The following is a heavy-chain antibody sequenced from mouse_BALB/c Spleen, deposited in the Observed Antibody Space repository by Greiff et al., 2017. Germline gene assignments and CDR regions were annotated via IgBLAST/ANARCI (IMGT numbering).Heavy chain of an antibody. CDR2: IDPYNGDT. Sequence: LQLQPSGPELGKPGASVKISCKASGYSFTGYNMYWVKQSHRKSLEWIGYIDPYNGDTSYNQKSKGKATWTVDKTSSTAYMHLNSLTSEDSAIYYCARGYRYHYAMDYWGQGTSVTV. V-gene: IGHV1S135*01. CDR1: GYSFTGYN. CDR3: ARGYRYHYAMDY. D-gene: IGHD2-14*01. J-gene: IGHJ4*01.